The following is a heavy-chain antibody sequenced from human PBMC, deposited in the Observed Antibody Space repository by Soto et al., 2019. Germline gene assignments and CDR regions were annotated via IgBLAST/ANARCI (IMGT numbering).Heavy chain of an antibody. Sequence: SETLSLTCTVSGGSISSSSYYWGWIRQPPGKGLEWIGSIYYSGSTSFNPSLESRVAMSVDTSKNHFSLNLSSVTAADMAVYYCAREGSYSAYNFAHGIQLWSFDFWGHGALVTSSS. J-gene: IGHJ4*01. V-gene: IGHV4-39*07. CDR3: AREGSYSAYNFAHGIQLWSFDF. CDR2: IYYSGST. D-gene: IGHD5-12*01. CDR1: GGSISSSSYY.